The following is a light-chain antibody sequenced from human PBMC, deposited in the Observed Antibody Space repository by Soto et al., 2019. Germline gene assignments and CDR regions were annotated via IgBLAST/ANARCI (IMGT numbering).Light chain of an antibody. J-gene: IGKJ1*01. CDR3: QQRSNWPRK. V-gene: IGKV3-11*01. CDR1: QSVSSY. Sequence: EIVLTQSPATLSLSPGERATLSCRASQSVSSYLAWYQQKPGQAPRLLIYDASNRATGIPARFSGSGSGTDFTLTISSLEPEDFAVYYCQQRSNWPRKFGQGTK. CDR2: DAS.